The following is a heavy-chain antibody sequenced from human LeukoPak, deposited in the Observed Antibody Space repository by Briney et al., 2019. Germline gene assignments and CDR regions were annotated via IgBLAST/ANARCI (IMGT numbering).Heavy chain of an antibody. D-gene: IGHD6-13*01. CDR2: INSDGSST. CDR3: ASGGGIIAAGVGFDI. V-gene: IGHV3-74*01. Sequence: PGGSLRLSCAASGFTFTNYWMHWVRQAPGEGLVWVSRINSDGSSTSYADSVKGRFTISRDNAKNTLYLQMNSLRTEDTAIYYCASGGGIIAAGVGFDIWGQGTMVTVSS. J-gene: IGHJ3*02. CDR1: GFTFTNYW.